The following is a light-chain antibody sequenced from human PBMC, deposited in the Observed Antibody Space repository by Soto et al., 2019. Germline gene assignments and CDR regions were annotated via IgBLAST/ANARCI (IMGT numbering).Light chain of an antibody. CDR3: LQDYDYPVT. J-gene: IGKJ2*01. CDR2: ATS. CDR1: QGIRND. Sequence: AIQVTQSPSSLSASVGDRVTITCRASQGIRNDLGWYQQKPGTAPKLLIYATSILQSGVPSRFSGSGSGTDFTLTISSLQPEDFATSYCLQDYDYPVTFGQGTKLEVK. V-gene: IGKV1-6*01.